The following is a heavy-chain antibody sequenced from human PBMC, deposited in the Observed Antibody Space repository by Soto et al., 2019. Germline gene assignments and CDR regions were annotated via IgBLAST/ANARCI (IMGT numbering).Heavy chain of an antibody. J-gene: IGHJ4*02. CDR1: GFSVTTNG. D-gene: IGHD2-8*02. V-gene: IGHV3-30*03. CDR2: ISRDGATK. Sequence: PGGSLRLSCAVSGFSVTTNGMHWVRQAPGKGLEWVAVISRDGATKFYADSVKGRFTIPKDNSGNTLFLEMNSLRGDDMAVYYCTGEVASGYWGQGALVTVSS. CDR3: TGEVASGY.